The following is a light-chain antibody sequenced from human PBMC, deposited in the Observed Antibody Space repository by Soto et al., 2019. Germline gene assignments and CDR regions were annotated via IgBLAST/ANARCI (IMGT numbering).Light chain of an antibody. CDR3: LQHKSYPLT. Sequence: DIQMTQSPSSLSASVGDRATITCRASQDIRKALGWYQQKPGKPPKRLIYAASSLQSGVPSRFSGSGSGAEFTLTISSLQPEDFTTYFCLQHKSYPLTFGGGTKVEI. CDR2: AAS. J-gene: IGKJ4*01. CDR1: QDIRKA. V-gene: IGKV1-17*01.